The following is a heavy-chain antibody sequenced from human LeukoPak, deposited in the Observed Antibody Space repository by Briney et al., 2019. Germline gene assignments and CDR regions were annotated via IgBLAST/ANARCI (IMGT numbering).Heavy chain of an antibody. Sequence: PGRSLRLSCAASGFTFDDYAMHWVRQAPGKGLEWVSVISGSARSTSCADSVKGRFTISRDNSKNTLYLQMSSLRAEDMAVYYCAKVGGPPTKYYYYYGMDVWGQGTTVTVSS. D-gene: IGHD2-15*01. CDR3: AKVGGPPTKYYYYYGMDV. CDR2: ISGSARST. V-gene: IGHV3-23*01. CDR1: GFTFDDYA. J-gene: IGHJ6*02.